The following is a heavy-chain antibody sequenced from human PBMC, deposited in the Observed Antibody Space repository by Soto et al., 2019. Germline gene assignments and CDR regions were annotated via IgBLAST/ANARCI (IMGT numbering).Heavy chain of an antibody. Sequence: PSETLSLTCTVSGGSISSYYWSWIRQPPGKELQYIGYIYYSGSTNYNPSLKSRVTISDDTSTNQFSLTLSSVTAADTAVYYCARRGYYDSSGYNSIWGQGTLVTVSS. J-gene: IGHJ4*02. CDR1: GGSISSYY. CDR3: ARRGYYDSSGYNSI. D-gene: IGHD3-22*01. CDR2: IYYSGST. V-gene: IGHV4-59*08.